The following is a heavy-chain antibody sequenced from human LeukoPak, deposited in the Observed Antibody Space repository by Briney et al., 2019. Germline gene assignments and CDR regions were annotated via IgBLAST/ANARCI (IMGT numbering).Heavy chain of an antibody. Sequence: PGRSLRLSCAASGFTFSSYSMNWVRQAPGKGLEWVSYISSSSNTIYYADSVKGRFTISRDNARNSLYLQMHSLRDEDTAVYYCARQDCSGGSCYSIPFDYWGQGTPVTASS. CDR3: ARQDCSGGSCYSIPFDY. CDR2: ISSSSNTI. J-gene: IGHJ4*02. D-gene: IGHD2-15*01. V-gene: IGHV3-48*02. CDR1: GFTFSSYS.